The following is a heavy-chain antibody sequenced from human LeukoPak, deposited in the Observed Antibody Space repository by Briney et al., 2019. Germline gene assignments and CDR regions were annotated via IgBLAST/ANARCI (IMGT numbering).Heavy chain of an antibody. CDR1: GYTFTSYY. CDR3: ARDWGSIKVITDY. D-gene: IGHD3-16*01. V-gene: IGHV1-18*04. CDR2: ISSNSDNT. Sequence: GASVKVSCKASGYTFTSYYMHWVRQAPGQGLEWVGWISSNSDNTNYAQKFQGRVTMTTDTSTSTAYMELRSLRSDDTAVYYCARDWGSIKVITDYWGQGTLVTVSS. J-gene: IGHJ4*02.